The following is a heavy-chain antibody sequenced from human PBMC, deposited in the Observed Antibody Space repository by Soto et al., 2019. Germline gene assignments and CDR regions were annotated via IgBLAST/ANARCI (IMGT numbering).Heavy chain of an antibody. Sequence: LSLTCTVSGGSISSGGYYWSWIRQYPGKGLECIGYISYSGSTYYNPSLKSRITISLDTSKNQFFLKLRSVTAADTAVYYCARYKYYPGTGYYPSAAEYFQHWGQGSLVNVSS. CDR1: GGSISSGGYY. CDR3: ARYKYYPGTGYYPSAAEYFQH. D-gene: IGHD3-9*01. J-gene: IGHJ1*01. V-gene: IGHV4-31*03. CDR2: ISYSGST.